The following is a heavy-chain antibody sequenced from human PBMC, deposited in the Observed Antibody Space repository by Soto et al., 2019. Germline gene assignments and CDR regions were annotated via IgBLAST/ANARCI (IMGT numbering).Heavy chain of an antibody. CDR3: ASSGVVPAAMGAYYYGMDV. Sequence: PWVTLRLSCAASGCTFSSYEMNWVRHAPGQGLEWVSYISSSGSTIYYADSVKGRFTISRDNAKNSLYLQMNSLSAEDTAVYYCASSGVVPAAMGAYYYGMDVWGQGTTVTVSS. D-gene: IGHD2-2*01. V-gene: IGHV3-48*03. J-gene: IGHJ6*02. CDR1: GCTFSSYE. CDR2: ISSSGSTI.